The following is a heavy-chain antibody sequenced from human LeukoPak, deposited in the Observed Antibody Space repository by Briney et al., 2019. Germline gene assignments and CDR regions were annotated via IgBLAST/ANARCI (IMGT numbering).Heavy chain of an antibody. V-gene: IGHV4-39*07. CDR3: ARDRVDSSSYYPSYYYYGMDV. CDR2: IYYSGRT. Sequence: SETLSLTCTASDDSISSSSYYWGWIRQPPGKGLEWIGSIYYSGRTFYNPSLKSRVTISVDTSKKQFSLNLSSVTAAGTAVYYCARDRVDSSSYYPSYYYYGMDVWGQGTTVTVSS. J-gene: IGHJ6*02. CDR1: DDSISSSSYY. D-gene: IGHD3-22*01.